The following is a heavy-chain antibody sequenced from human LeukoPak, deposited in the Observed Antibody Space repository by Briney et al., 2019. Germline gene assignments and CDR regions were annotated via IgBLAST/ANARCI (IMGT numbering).Heavy chain of an antibody. J-gene: IGHJ2*01. Sequence: PSETLSLTCTVSGGSISSSDDYCWGWLRQPPGKGLEWIGEIYHSGSTNYNPSLKSRVTISVDKSKNQFSLKLSSVTAADTAVYYCARDSNMDYCSGGSCSHWYFDLWGRGTLVTVSS. CDR2: IYHSGST. V-gene: IGHV4-39*07. CDR1: GGSISSSDDYC. D-gene: IGHD2-15*01. CDR3: ARDSNMDYCSGGSCSHWYFDL.